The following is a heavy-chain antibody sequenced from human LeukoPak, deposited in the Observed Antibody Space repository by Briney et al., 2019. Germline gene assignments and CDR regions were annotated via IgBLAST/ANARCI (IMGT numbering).Heavy chain of an antibody. D-gene: IGHD6-19*01. V-gene: IGHV3-48*03. CDR2: ISSSGSSI. Sequence: GGSLRLSCAASGLTFSSYEMNWVRQAPGKGLEWVSYISSSGSSIYYADSVKGRFTISRDNSKTTVYLQMNRLRPEDTAVYHCAKDQSRAVTGTWDFWGQGTLVTVSS. CDR3: AKDQSRAVTGTWDF. CDR1: GLTFSSYE. J-gene: IGHJ4*02.